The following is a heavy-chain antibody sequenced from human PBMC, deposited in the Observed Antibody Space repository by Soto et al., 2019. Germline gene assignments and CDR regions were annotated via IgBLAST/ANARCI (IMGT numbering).Heavy chain of an antibody. J-gene: IGHJ6*02. CDR3: ARVSGGDCHHGMEV. D-gene: IGHD2-21*02. CDR1: GVSISSGDYY. Sequence: QVQLQESGPGLVKPSQTLSLTCTVSGVSISSGDYYWSWIRQHPGKGLEWIGYIYYSGSTYHNPYLRSRVTISVGTSETQFSVKLSCVTAADTAVYYCARVSGGDCHHGMEVSGQGTTVTGSS. CDR2: IYYSGST. V-gene: IGHV4-31*03.